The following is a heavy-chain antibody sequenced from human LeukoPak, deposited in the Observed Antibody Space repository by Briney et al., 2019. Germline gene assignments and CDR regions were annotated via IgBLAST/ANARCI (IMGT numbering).Heavy chain of an antibody. J-gene: IGHJ6*03. CDR3: ARGNDGWPHYYYYFMDV. CDR1: GDTFINDY. D-gene: IGHD1-1*01. V-gene: IGHV1-46*01. Sequence: ASVKVSCKASGDTFINDYIHWVRQAPGQGLECMGVSNPGGGATTYAQKFQGRVTMTRDMSTSTVYMELRSLRSADTAVYYCARGNDGWPHYYYYFMDVWGKGTTVTVSS. CDR2: SNPGGGAT.